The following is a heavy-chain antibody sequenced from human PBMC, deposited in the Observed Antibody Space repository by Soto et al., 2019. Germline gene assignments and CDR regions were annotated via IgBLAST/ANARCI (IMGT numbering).Heavy chain of an antibody. J-gene: IGHJ4*02. CDR1: GGTFSSYA. CDR2: IIPIFGTA. CDR3: ARAITGTTGYFDY. Sequence: GASVKVSCKASGGTFSSYAISWVRQAPGQGLEWMGGIIPIFGTANYAQKFQGRVTITADKSTSTAYMELSSLRSEDTAVYYCARAITGTTGYFDYWGQGTLVTVSS. D-gene: IGHD1-7*01. V-gene: IGHV1-69*06.